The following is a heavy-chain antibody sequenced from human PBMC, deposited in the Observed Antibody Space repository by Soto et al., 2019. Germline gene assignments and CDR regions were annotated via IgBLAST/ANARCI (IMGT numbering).Heavy chain of an antibody. Sequence: QVQLVQSGAEVKKPGASVKVSCQASGYTFSNYGISWVRQAPGQGPEWMGWISTDNGNTHSARKLHGRVTMTTDTSKSTTYMEVRTLRSDDTAMYYCATDGVGGAAAGIYDYHHGLDFWGQGTTGSVS. J-gene: IGHJ6*02. CDR2: ISTDNGNT. CDR1: GYTFSNYG. D-gene: IGHD6-13*01. CDR3: ATDGVGGAAAGIYDYHHGLDF. V-gene: IGHV1-18*01.